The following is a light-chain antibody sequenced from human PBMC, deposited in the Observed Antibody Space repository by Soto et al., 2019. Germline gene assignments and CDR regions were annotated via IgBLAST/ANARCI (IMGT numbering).Light chain of an antibody. CDR3: QQYGSSTIT. Sequence: EIVLSQSPGTLSLSPGETASLSCRASQSVSSNLAWYQQKPGQAPRLLIYGASSRATGIPDRFSGSGSGTDFTLTISRLEPEDFAVYYCQQYGSSTITFGQGTRLENK. CDR2: GAS. V-gene: IGKV3-20*01. J-gene: IGKJ5*01. CDR1: QSVSSN.